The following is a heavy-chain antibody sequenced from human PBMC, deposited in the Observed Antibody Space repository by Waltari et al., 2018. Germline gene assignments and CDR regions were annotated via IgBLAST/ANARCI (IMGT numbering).Heavy chain of an antibody. D-gene: IGHD1-26*01. Sequence: EVQLVQSGAEVKKPGAAARISCRASGYTFTDYYIHWIQQAPGKGLTWMGRVVPERGDTVFSPPFQGRLTLTADTSRDTAYMELTSLHYDDTAVYYCARGPLGAAHWFDSWGQGTLVTVSS. CDR3: ARGPLGAAHWFDS. CDR2: VVPERGDT. J-gene: IGHJ5*01. CDR1: GYTFTDYY. V-gene: IGHV1-69-2*01.